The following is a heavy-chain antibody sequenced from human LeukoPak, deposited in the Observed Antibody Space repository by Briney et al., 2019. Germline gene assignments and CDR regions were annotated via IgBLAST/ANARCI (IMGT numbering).Heavy chain of an antibody. D-gene: IGHD6-13*01. CDR1: GFTFSSYW. CDR2: IKQDGSEK. Sequence: GRSLRLSCAASGFTFSSYWMSWVRQAPGKGLEWVANIKQDGSEKCYVDSVKGRFTISRDNAKNSLYLQMNSLRAEDTAVYYCARDFVGSSSWYERGYYFDYWGQGTLVTVSS. V-gene: IGHV3-7*01. CDR3: ARDFVGSSSWYERGYYFDY. J-gene: IGHJ4*02.